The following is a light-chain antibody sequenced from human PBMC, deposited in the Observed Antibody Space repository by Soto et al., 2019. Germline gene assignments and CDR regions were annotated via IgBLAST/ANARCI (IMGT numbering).Light chain of an antibody. CDR1: QSISSW. V-gene: IGKV1-5*03. Sequence: DIKMTQSPSTLSASVGDRVTITCRASQSISSWLAWYQQKPGKAPKLLIYKASTLKSGVPSRFSGSGSGTEFTLTISSLQPDDFATYYCQHYSTYLITFGGGTKVDIK. CDR2: KAS. CDR3: QHYSTYLIT. J-gene: IGKJ4*01.